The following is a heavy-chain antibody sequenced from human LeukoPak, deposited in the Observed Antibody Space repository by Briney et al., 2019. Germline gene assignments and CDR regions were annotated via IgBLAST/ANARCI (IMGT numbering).Heavy chain of an antibody. J-gene: IGHJ4*02. CDR3: ARLVRSGWYYDY. V-gene: IGHV5-51*01. CDR2: IFPGDSDT. D-gene: IGHD6-19*01. CDR1: GFTFTSYW. Sequence: GESLKVSCKGSGFTFTSYWIGWVRQMPGKGLEWMGIIFPGDSDTRYSPSFQGQVTISADKSISTAYLQWSSLKASDTAMYYCARLVRSGWYYDYWGQGTLVTVSS.